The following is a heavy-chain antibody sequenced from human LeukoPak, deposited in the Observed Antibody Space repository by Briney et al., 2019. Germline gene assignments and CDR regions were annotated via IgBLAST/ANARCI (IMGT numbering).Heavy chain of an antibody. Sequence: PSETLSLTCTVSGGSISSGGYYWSWIRQHPGKGLEWIGYIYYSGSTNYNPSLKSRVTISVDTSKNQFSLKLSSVTAADTAVYYCARVGTTTGLPFDIWGQGTMVTVSS. CDR1: GGSISSGGYY. CDR2: IYYSGST. V-gene: IGHV4-61*08. D-gene: IGHD4-17*01. CDR3: ARVGTTTGLPFDI. J-gene: IGHJ3*02.